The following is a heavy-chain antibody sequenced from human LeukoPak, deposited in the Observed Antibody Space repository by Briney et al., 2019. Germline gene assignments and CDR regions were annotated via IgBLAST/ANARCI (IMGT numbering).Heavy chain of an antibody. V-gene: IGHV4-4*07. D-gene: IGHD6-19*01. Sequence: PSETLSLTCTVSGGSISRYYLRWLRQPAGKGLEWIGRIYTSGSTNYNPSLKSRVTMSVDTSKTQFSLKLSSVTAADTDAFYCARVKEGWAGHRHFDYWGQGTLVTVSS. CDR3: ARVKEGWAGHRHFDY. J-gene: IGHJ4*02. CDR2: IYTSGST. CDR1: GGSISRYY.